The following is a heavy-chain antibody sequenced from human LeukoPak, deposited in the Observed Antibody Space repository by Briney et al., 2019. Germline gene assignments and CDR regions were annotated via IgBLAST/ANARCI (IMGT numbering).Heavy chain of an antibody. CDR2: IYYSGST. J-gene: IGHJ3*02. V-gene: IGHV4-39*07. CDR1: GGSISSGSYY. D-gene: IGHD5-18*01. Sequence: SETLSLTCTVSGGSISSGSYYWGWIRQPPGKGLEWIGSIYYSGSTYYNPSLKSRVTISVDTSKNQFSLKLSSVTAADTAVYYCARGGYSYGQWRAFDIWGQGTMVTVSS. CDR3: ARGGYSYGQWRAFDI.